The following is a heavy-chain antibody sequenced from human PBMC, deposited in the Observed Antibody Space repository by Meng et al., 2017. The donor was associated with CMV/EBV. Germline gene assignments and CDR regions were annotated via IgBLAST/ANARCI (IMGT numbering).Heavy chain of an antibody. V-gene: IGHV3-23*01. J-gene: IGHJ4*02. CDR2: ISGSGCST. CDR1: GFTFSSYA. D-gene: IGHD6-6*01. Sequence: GGSLRLSCAASGFTFSSYAMSWVRQAPGKGLEWVSAISGSGCSTYYADSVKGRFTISRDNSKNTLYLQMNSLRAEDTAVYYCAKDRGEYSSSSEVDYWGQGTLVTVSS. CDR3: AKDRGEYSSSSEVDY.